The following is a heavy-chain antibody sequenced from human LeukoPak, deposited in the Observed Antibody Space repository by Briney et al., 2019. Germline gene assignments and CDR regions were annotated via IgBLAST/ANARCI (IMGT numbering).Heavy chain of an antibody. D-gene: IGHD5-18*01. Sequence: GGSLTLSCAASGFTFSSYAMSWVRQAPGKGLEWVSAISGSGGSTYYADSVKGRFTISRDNSKNTLYLQMNSLRAEDTAVYYCAKDKGGLLRYSYGYSDYWGQGTLVTVSS. CDR2: ISGSGGST. J-gene: IGHJ4*02. CDR3: AKDKGGLLRYSYGYSDY. CDR1: GFTFSSYA. V-gene: IGHV3-23*01.